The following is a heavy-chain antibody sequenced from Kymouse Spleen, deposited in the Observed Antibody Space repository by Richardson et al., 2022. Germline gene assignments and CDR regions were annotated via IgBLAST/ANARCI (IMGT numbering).Heavy chain of an antibody. CDR1: GFTFDDYT. Sequence: EVQLVESGGVVVQPGGSLRLSCAASGFTFDDYTMHWVRQAPGKGLEWVSLISWDGGSTYYADSVKGRFTISRDNSKNSLYLQMNSLRTEDTALYYCAKDIDGSGSYYSFDYWGQGTLVTVSS. CDR2: ISWDGGST. V-gene: IGHV3-43*01. CDR3: AKDIDGSGSYYSFDY. J-gene: IGHJ4*02. D-gene: IGHD3-10*01.